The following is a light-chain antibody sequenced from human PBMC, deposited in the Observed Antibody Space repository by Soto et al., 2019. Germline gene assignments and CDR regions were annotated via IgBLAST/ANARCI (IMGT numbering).Light chain of an antibody. CDR3: QQYGKSPLT. Sequence: EIVLTQSPGTLSLSPGERAALSCRASQSVSSNLAWYQQKPGQAPRLLIYGASSRATGIPDRFSGSGSGTDFTLTISRLEPEDFAVYYCQQYGKSPLTFGGGTKVDIK. CDR2: GAS. V-gene: IGKV3-20*01. CDR1: QSVSSN. J-gene: IGKJ4*01.